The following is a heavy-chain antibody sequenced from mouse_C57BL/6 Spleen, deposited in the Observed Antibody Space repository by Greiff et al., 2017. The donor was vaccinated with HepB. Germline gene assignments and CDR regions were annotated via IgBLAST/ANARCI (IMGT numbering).Heavy chain of an antibody. CDR1: GFSLTSYA. CDR3: ARNLPAYDYDGHWYFDV. J-gene: IGHJ1*03. Sequence: VQVVESGPGLVAPSQSLSITCTVSGFSLTSYAISWVRQPPGKGLEWLGVIWTGGGTNYNSALKSRLSISKDNSKSQVFLKMNSLQTDDTARYYCARNLPAYDYDGHWYFDVWGTGTTVTVSS. CDR2: IWTGGGT. V-gene: IGHV2-9-1*01. D-gene: IGHD2-4*01.